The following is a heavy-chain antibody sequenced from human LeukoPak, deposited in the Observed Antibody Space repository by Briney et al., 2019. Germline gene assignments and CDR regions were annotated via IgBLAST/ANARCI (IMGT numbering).Heavy chain of an antibody. J-gene: IGHJ4*02. CDR1: GFSLSTSGVG. CDR3: ARRRLEKGTTVTSAFDY. D-gene: IGHD4-17*01. Sequence: SGPTLVNPTQSLTLTCTFSGFSLSTSGVGVGWIRQPPGKALERLALIYWNDGKDYSPSLRSRLTITKDISKNQVVLTMTNMDPVDTATYFCARRRLEKGTTVTSAFDYWGQGTLVTVSS. V-gene: IGHV2-5*01. CDR2: IYWNDGK.